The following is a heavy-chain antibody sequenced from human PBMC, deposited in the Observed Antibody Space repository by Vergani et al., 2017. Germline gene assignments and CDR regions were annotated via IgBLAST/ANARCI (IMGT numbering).Heavy chain of an antibody. CDR1: GGSISPYY. D-gene: IGHD6-6*01. CDR3: AREYSSSVGFLAY. V-gene: IGHV4-4*07. J-gene: IGHJ4*02. CDR2: IYTSEIT. Sequence: QVQLQESGPGLVKPSETLSLTCIVSGGSISPYYWSWIRQPAGKGLEWIGRIYTSEITNYNSTIKSQVTMSVDTSKNQFSRKVSSVTSADTAVYYCAREYSSSVGFLAYWGQGTLVTVSS.